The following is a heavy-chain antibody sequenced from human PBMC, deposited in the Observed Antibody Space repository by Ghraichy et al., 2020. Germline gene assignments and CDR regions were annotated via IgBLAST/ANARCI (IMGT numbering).Heavy chain of an antibody. D-gene: IGHD3-10*01. CDR3: ARGFTMVRGVSPTGYYGMDV. CDR1: GYTFTSYD. CDR2: MNPNSGNT. V-gene: IGHV1-8*01. J-gene: IGHJ6*02. Sequence: ASVKVSCKASGYTFTSYDINWVRQATGQGLEWMGWMNPNSGNTVYAQNFQGRVTMTRNTSISTAYMELSSLRSDDTAVYYCARGFTMVRGVSPTGYYGMDVWGQGTTVTVSS.